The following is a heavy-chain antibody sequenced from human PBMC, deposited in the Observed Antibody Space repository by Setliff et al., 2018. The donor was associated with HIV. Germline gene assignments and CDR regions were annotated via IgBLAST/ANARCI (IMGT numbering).Heavy chain of an antibody. Sequence: GESLTISCAASGFTFSDYYMSWIRQAPGKGLEWVSYISSSGTNIYYVDSVKGRFTISRDNAKNSLYLQMNSLRAEDTAVYYCAREILSSSAIDYWGQGTLVTVSS. CDR1: GFTFSDYY. J-gene: IGHJ4*02. D-gene: IGHD6-6*01. V-gene: IGHV3-11*04. CDR3: AREILSSSAIDY. CDR2: ISSSGTNI.